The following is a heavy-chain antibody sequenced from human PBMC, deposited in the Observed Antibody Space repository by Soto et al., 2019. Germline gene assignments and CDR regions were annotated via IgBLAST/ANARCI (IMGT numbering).Heavy chain of an antibody. D-gene: IGHD3-3*01. CDR2: ISYDGSNK. Sequence: GGSLRLSCAASGFTFSSYGMHWVRQAPGKGLEWVAVISYDGSNKYYADSVKGRFTISRDNSKNTLYLQMNSLRAEDTAVYYFARDKRDLRFLEWSYYFDFWGQGTLVTVPS. J-gene: IGHJ4*02. CDR1: GFTFSSYG. V-gene: IGHV3-30*03. CDR3: ARDKRDLRFLEWSYYFDF.